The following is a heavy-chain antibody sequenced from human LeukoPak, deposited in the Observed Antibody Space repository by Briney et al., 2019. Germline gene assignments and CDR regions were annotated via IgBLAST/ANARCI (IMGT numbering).Heavy chain of an antibody. CDR2: IYTSGST. Sequence: SETLSLTCTVSGGSISSHYWSWIRQPAGKGLEWIGRIYTSGSTNYNPSLKSRVTVSVDTSKNQFSLKLSSVTAADTAVYYCARGSGYYDSSGPLGYWGQGTLVTVSS. D-gene: IGHD3-22*01. J-gene: IGHJ4*02. V-gene: IGHV4-4*07. CDR3: ARGSGYYDSSGPLGY. CDR1: GGSISSHY.